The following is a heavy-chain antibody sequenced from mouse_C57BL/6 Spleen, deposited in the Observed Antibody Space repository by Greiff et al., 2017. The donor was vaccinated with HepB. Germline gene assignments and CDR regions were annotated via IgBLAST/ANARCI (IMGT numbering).Heavy chain of an antibody. V-gene: IGHV1-50*01. Sequence: QVQLQQPGAELVKPGASVKLSCKASGYTFTSYWMQWVKQRPGQGLEWIGEIDPSDSYTNYNQKFKGKATLTVDTSSSTAYMQLSSLTSEDSAVYCCARAPYYGSTYYFDYWGQGTTLTVSS. CDR3: ARAPYYGSTYYFDY. D-gene: IGHD1-1*01. J-gene: IGHJ2*01. CDR1: GYTFTSYW. CDR2: IDPSDSYT.